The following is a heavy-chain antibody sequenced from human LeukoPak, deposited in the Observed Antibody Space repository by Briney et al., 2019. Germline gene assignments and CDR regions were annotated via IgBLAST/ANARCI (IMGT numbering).Heavy chain of an antibody. V-gene: IGHV4-31*03. CDR2: IYYSGST. CDR3: ARGVRSTIFYFDY. CDR1: GGSISSGGYY. Sequence: SETLSLTCTVTGGSISSGGYYWSWIRQHPGKGLEWIGYIYYSGSTYYNPSLKSRVTISVDTSKNQFSLKLSSVTAADTAVYYCARGVRSTIFYFDYWGQGTLVTVPS. J-gene: IGHJ4*02. D-gene: IGHD5/OR15-5a*01.